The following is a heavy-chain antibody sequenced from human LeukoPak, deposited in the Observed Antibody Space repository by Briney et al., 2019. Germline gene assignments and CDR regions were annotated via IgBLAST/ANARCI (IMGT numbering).Heavy chain of an antibody. D-gene: IGHD3-22*01. V-gene: IGHV4-59*01. CDR2: IYYSGST. Sequence: SETLSLTCTVSGGSISSYYWSWIRQPPGKGLEWSGTIYYSGSTNYNPSLKSRVTISVDTSKNMSSLRLSSVAAADTAVDYCARGYYYDISCTRRAFDIWGQGTMVTVSS. CDR3: ARGYYYDISCTRRAFDI. J-gene: IGHJ3*02. CDR1: GGSISSYY.